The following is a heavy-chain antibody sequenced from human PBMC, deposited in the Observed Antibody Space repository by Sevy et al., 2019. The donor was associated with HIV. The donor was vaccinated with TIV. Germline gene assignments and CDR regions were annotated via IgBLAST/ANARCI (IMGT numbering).Heavy chain of an antibody. CDR2: IYYSGST. Sequence: SETLSLTCTVSGGSISGYYWSWIRQPPGKGLEWIGYIYYSGSTNYNPSLKSRVTISVDTSKNQFSLRLSSVTAADTAVYYCARERQLVLDYWGQGTLVTVSS. J-gene: IGHJ4*02. CDR3: ARERQLVLDY. CDR1: GGSISGYY. V-gene: IGHV4-59*01. D-gene: IGHD6-13*01.